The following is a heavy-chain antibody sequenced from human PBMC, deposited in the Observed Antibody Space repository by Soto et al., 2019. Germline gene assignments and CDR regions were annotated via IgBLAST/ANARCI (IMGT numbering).Heavy chain of an antibody. V-gene: IGHV1-69*06. J-gene: IGHJ4*02. D-gene: IGHD4-17*01. CDR2: IIPIFGTA. CDR1: GGTFSSYA. Sequence: SVKVSCKAAGGTFSSYAISWVRQAPGQGLEWMGGIIPIFGTANYAQKFQGRVTITADKSTSTAYMELSSLRSEDTAVYYCAVGADYGGNAGSYWGQGTLVTVSS. CDR3: AVGADYGGNAGSY.